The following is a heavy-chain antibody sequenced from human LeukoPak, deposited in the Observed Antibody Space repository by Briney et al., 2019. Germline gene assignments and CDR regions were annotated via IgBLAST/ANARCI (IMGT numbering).Heavy chain of an antibody. D-gene: IGHD4-17*01. CDR2: ISGSGGST. V-gene: IGHV3-23*01. Sequence: QPGGSLLLSCVASGFTFSSYAMSWVRQAPGKGLEWVSAISGSGGSTYYADSVKGRFTISRDNSKNTLYLQMSSLRAEDTAVYYCARYGDDFDYWGQGTLVTVSS. J-gene: IGHJ4*02. CDR1: GFTFSSYA. CDR3: ARYGDDFDY.